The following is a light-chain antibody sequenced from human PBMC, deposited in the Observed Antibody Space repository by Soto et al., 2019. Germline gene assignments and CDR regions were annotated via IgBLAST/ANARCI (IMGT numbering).Light chain of an antibody. CDR2: KAS. V-gene: IGKV1-5*03. CDR3: QQYNSYSPLT. J-gene: IGKJ4*01. CDR1: QSISSW. Sequence: DIQMTQSPSTLSASVVDRVTITCLASQSISSWLAWYQQKPGKAPKLLIYKASSLESWVPSRFSGSGSGTESTLTISSLQPDDFATYYCQQYNSYSPLTFGGGTKVDIK.